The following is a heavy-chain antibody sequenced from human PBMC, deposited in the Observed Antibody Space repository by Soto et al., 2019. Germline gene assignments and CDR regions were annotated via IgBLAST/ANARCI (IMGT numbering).Heavy chain of an antibody. CDR3: ARTTVVTQNWDGFGYCYYGMDV. CDR2: IYPGDSDT. V-gene: IGHV5-51*01. CDR1: AYSFTSYW. J-gene: IGHJ6*02. Sequence: GESLKISCKGSAYSFTSYWIGWVRQMPAKGLGWMGIIYPGDSDTRYSPSFQGQVTISADKSICTAYLQWSSLKASDTAMDYCARTTVVTQNWDGFGYCYYGMDVWGQGTTVTVSS. D-gene: IGHD4-17*01.